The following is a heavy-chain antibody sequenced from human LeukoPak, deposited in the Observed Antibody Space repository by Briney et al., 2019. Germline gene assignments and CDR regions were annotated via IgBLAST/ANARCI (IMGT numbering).Heavy chain of an antibody. J-gene: IGHJ4*02. CDR1: GFTFSSYA. CDR3: AKRWTKRDVGYYFDY. D-gene: IGHD1/OR15-1a*01. V-gene: IGHV3-23*01. Sequence: GGSLRLSCAASGFTFSSYAMSWVRQAPGKGLEWVSSLSGSGSNVFYAKNTLYLQMNSLTAADTAVYYCAKRWTKRDVGYYFDYWGQGTLVTV. CDR2: LSGSGSNV.